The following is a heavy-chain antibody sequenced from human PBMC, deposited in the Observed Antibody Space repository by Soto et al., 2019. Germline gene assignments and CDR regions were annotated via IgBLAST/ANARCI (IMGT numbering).Heavy chain of an antibody. CDR3: AREGHYSSGWYYFDY. D-gene: IGHD6-19*01. V-gene: IGHV4-31*03. CDR1: GGSLSSGGYY. Sequence: SETLSLTCTVSGGSLSSGGYYWSWIRQHPGKGLEWIGYIYYSGSTYYNPSLKSRVTISVDTSKNQFSLKLSSVTAADTAVYYCAREGHYSSGWYYFDYWGKGTLVTVSS. CDR2: IYYSGST. J-gene: IGHJ4*02.